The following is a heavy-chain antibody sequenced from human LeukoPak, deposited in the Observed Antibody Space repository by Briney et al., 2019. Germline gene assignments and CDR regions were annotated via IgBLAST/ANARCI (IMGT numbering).Heavy chain of an antibody. D-gene: IGHD5-12*01. CDR2: INAYNGNT. Sequence: ASVKVSCKASGYTFTSYGISWVRQAPGQGLEWMGWINAYNGNTNYAQKLQGRVTMTTDTSTSTAYMELRSLRSDDTAVYYCARWDEDIVATINAFDIWGQGTMVTVSS. V-gene: IGHV1-18*01. CDR3: ARWDEDIVATINAFDI. CDR1: GYTFTSYG. J-gene: IGHJ3*02.